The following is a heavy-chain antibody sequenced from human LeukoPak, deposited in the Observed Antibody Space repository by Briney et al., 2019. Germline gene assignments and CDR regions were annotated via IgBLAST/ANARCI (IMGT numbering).Heavy chain of an antibody. J-gene: IGHJ3*02. CDR3: AGGYPTYYYDSSEGPGAFEI. CDR2: IYTSGST. Sequence: PGTPSLTCTLSLDSPSRSYWSSVPAPAREGLGCIWRIYTSGSTNNNPSLKSRVDLSLATSKTRFSLKLSSVTSAATTVYYFAGGYPTYYYDSSEGPGAFEIWGERTMVTVSS. V-gene: IGHV4-4*07. D-gene: IGHD3-22*01. CDR1: LDSPSRSY.